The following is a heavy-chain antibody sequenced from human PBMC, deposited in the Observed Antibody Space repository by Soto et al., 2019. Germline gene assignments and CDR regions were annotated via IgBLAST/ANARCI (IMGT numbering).Heavy chain of an antibody. CDR3: ARFLMNTAMVTFYYFDY. V-gene: IGHV1-3*01. CDR2: INAANGNT. CDR1: GYTFTTYA. J-gene: IGHJ4*02. D-gene: IGHD5-18*01. Sequence: GASVKVSCKASGYTFTTYAMHWVRQAPGQRLEWMGWINAANGNTKYSQKFQGRVTITRDTSASTAYMELSSLRSEDTAVYYCARFLMNTAMVTFYYFDYWGQGTLVTVSS.